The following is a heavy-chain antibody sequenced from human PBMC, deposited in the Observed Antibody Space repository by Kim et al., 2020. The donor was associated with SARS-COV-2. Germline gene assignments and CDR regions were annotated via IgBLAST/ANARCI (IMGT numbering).Heavy chain of an antibody. CDR3: VRDTKRFDP. CDR2: SYI. J-gene: IGHJ5*02. D-gene: IGHD2-8*01. Sequence: SYIAYADSVMGRFTISRDNAKNSLYLQMISLRAEDTAGYYCVRDTKRFDPWGQGTLVTVSS. V-gene: IGHV3-21*01.